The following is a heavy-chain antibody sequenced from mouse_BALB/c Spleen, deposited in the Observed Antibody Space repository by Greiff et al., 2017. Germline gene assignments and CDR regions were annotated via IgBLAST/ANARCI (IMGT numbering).Heavy chain of an antibody. V-gene: IGHV14-4*02. J-gene: IGHJ3*01. D-gene: IGHD1-1*01. Sequence: VQLQQSGAELVRSGASVKLSCTASGFNIKDYYMHWVKQRPEQGLEWIGWIDPENGDTEYAPKFQGKATMTADTSSNTAYLQLSSLTSEDTAVYYCKWDGSSSFAYWGQGTLVTVSA. CDR1: GFNIKDYY. CDR2: IDPENGDT. CDR3: KWDGSSSFAY.